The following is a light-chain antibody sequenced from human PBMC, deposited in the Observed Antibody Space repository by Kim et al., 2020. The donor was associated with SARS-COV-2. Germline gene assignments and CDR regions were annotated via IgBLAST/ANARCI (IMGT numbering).Light chain of an antibody. CDR3: AAWDDSLNGWV. CDR2: SNN. J-gene: IGLJ3*02. Sequence: ELTQPPSASGTPGQRVTISCSGSSSNIGSNSVNWYQQLPGTAPKLLIYSNNQRPSGVPDRFSGSKSGTSGSLAISGLQSEDEADYYCAAWDDSLNGWVFGGGTQLTVL. CDR1: SSNIGSNS. V-gene: IGLV1-44*01.